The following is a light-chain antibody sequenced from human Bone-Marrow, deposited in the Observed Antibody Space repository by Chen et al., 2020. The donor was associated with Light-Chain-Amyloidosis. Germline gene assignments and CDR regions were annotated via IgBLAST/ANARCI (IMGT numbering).Light chain of an antibody. V-gene: IGLV3-21*02. CDR1: NIGSTS. CDR2: DDS. CDR3: QVWDRSSDRPV. J-gene: IGLJ3*02. Sequence: SYVLTQPSSVSVAPGQTATIACGGNNIGSTSVHWSQQTPAQAPLLVVYDDSDRPSGYPGRLAVSNSGNTATLTISRVEAGDEADYYCQVWDRSSDRPVFGGGTKLTDL.